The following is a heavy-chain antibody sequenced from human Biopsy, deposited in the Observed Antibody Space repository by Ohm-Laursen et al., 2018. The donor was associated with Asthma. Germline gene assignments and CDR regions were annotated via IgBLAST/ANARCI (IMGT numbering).Heavy chain of an antibody. CDR3: ARAVDYSHYYGIDV. J-gene: IGHJ6*02. CDR2: ISVYNGNT. Sequence: ASVKVSCKASGYTFNSAGITWVRQAPGQGLEWMGWISVYNGNTKVAQKLQDRVTMITDTSTSTAYMELRSLRSDDSAVYFCARAVDYSHYYGIDVWGQGTTVTVS. V-gene: IGHV1-18*01. CDR1: GYTFNSAG. D-gene: IGHD3-10*01.